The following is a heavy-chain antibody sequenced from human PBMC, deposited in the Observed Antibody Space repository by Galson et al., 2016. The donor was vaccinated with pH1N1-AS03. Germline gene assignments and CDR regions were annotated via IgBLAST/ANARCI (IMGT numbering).Heavy chain of an antibody. CDR1: GFTFTNFA. J-gene: IGHJ2*01. CDR3: AQHRIPVPANWYFDL. D-gene: IGHD6-19*01. V-gene: IGHV3-23*01. CDR2: ISTSGDLT. Sequence: SLRLSCAASGFTFTNFAMTWVRQAPGKGLEWVSTISTSGDLTFYADSVKGRFTMSRDNSRNSLYLQMNSLRAEDTAVYFCAQHRIPVPANWYFDLWGRGTLVSVSS.